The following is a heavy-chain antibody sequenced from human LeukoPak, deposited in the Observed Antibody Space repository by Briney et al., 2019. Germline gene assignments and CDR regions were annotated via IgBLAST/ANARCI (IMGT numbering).Heavy chain of an antibody. V-gene: IGHV4-38-2*01. J-gene: IGHJ4*02. CDR1: TDSVSGLAYY. CDR2: IYHSGST. Sequence: SETLSLTCAVSTDSVSGLAYYWGWLRQPPGKGLEWIGTIYHSGSTYYNPSLKSRVTISVDTSKNQFSLKLSSVTAADTAVYYCARVMWDIVLVPAAMRGYDEWYYFDYWGQGTLVTVSS. D-gene: IGHD2-2*01. CDR3: ARVMWDIVLVPAAMRGYDEWYYFDY.